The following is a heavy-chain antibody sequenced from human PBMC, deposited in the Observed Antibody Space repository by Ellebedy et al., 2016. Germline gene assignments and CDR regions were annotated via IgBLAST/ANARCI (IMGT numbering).Heavy chain of an antibody. Sequence: GGSLRLXCAASGFTFSSYAMSWVRQAPGKGLEWVSAISGSGGSTYYADSVKGRFTISRDNSKNTLYLQMNSLRAEDTAVYYCAKDGIVVVVAAPYFDYWGQGTLVTVSS. CDR2: ISGSGGST. V-gene: IGHV3-23*01. CDR1: GFTFSSYA. J-gene: IGHJ4*02. D-gene: IGHD2-15*01. CDR3: AKDGIVVVVAAPYFDY.